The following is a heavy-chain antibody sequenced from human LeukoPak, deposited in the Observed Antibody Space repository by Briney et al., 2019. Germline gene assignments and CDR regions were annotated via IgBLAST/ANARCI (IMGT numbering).Heavy chain of an antibody. CDR1: GFTFSSYR. Sequence: GGSLRLSCAASGFTFSSYRMNCVRQAPGKGLEWVSSITTNSHMYYADSVQGRFTISRDNAKNSLYLQMDTLRAEDTAVYYCARDPAAGDCWGQGTLVTVSS. J-gene: IGHJ4*02. D-gene: IGHD2-15*01. V-gene: IGHV3-21*01. CDR2: ITTNSHM. CDR3: ARDPAAGDC.